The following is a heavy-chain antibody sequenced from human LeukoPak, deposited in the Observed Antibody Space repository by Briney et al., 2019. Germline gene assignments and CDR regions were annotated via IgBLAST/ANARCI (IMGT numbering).Heavy chain of an antibody. V-gene: IGHV3-23*01. J-gene: IGHJ4*02. Sequence: GGSLRLSCAASGFTFSSYAMSWVRQAPGKGLEWVSAISGSGGSTYYADSVKGRFTISRDNSKNTLYLQMNSLRAEDTAVYYCAKVRGYSSGWFRDYWGQGTLVTVSS. CDR1: GFTFSSYA. CDR3: AKVRGYSSGWFRDY. CDR2: ISGSGGST. D-gene: IGHD6-19*01.